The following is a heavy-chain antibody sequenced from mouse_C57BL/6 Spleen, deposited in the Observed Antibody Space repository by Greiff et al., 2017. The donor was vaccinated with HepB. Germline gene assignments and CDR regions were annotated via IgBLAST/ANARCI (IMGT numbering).Heavy chain of an antibody. CDR1: GYTFTGYW. V-gene: IGHV1-9*01. CDR2: ILPGSGST. D-gene: IGHD1-1*01. Sequence: QVQLQQSGAELMKPGASVKLSCKATGYTFTGYWIEWVKQRPGHGLEWIGEILPGSGSTNYNDKFKGKATFTADTSSNTAYMQLSSLTTEDSAIYYCARWDYGSSSLDYWGQGTTLTVSS. J-gene: IGHJ2*01. CDR3: ARWDYGSSSLDY.